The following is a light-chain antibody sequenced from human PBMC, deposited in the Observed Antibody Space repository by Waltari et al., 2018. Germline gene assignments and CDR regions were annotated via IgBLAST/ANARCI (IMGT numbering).Light chain of an antibody. CDR3: SSYGGINNSPYV. CDR2: EVS. CDR1: SSDVGSPDF. V-gene: IGLV2-8*01. Sequence: QSALTQPPSASGSPGQSVTISCTGTSSDVGSPDFVSWYQQFPGKAPKLIIWEVSRRPSGVPDRFSGSKSGNTASLTVSGLQAEDEADYYCSSYGGINNSPYVFGTGTKVTV. J-gene: IGLJ1*01.